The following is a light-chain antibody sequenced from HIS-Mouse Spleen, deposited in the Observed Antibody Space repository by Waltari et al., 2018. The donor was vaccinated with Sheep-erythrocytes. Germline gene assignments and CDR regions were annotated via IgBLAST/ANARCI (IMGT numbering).Light chain of an antibody. CDR1: SSDVGSYNL. CDR3: CSYAGSYNHV. J-gene: IGLJ1*01. V-gene: IGLV2-23*02. CDR2: DVS. Sequence: QSALTQPASVSGSPGPSITIPCPGTSSDVGSYNLVSWYQQHPGKAPKLMIYDVSKRPSGVPDRFSGSKSGNTASLTISGLQAEDEADYYCCSYAGSYNHVFGTGTKVTVL.